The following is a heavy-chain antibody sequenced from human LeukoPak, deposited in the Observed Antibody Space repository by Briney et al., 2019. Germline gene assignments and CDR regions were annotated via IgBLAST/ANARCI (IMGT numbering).Heavy chain of an antibody. D-gene: IGHD4-17*01. CDR3: ARGGYGDYVIVY. CDR2: ISSSSSYT. CDR1: GFTFSDYY. V-gene: IGHV3-11*06. Sequence: PGGPLRLSCAASGFTFSDYYMSWIHQAPGKGLEGVSYISSSSSYTNYADSVKGRFTISRDNANNSLYLQMNSLRAEDKAVYYCARGGYGDYVIVYWGQGTLVTVSS. J-gene: IGHJ4*02.